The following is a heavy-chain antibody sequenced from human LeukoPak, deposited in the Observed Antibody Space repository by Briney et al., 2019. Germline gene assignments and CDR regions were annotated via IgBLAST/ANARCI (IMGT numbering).Heavy chain of an antibody. D-gene: IGHD2-21*02. V-gene: IGHV3-7*05. CDR1: GFTFSSYW. Sequence: GGSLRLSCAASGFTFSSYWMSWVRQAPGKGLEWVANIKQDGSEKYYVDSVKGRFTISRDNAKNSLYLQMNSLRAEDTAVYYCARLAVCGGDCFSGGVDFDYWGQGTLVTVSS. CDR2: IKQDGSEK. CDR3: ARLAVCGGDCFSGGVDFDY. J-gene: IGHJ4*02.